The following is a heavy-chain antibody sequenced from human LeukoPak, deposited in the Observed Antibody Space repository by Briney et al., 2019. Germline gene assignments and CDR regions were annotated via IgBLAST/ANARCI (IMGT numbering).Heavy chain of an antibody. CDR2: ISSSSSHI. J-gene: IGHJ4*02. CDR1: GFTFSSYS. D-gene: IGHD3-22*01. Sequence: GGSLRLSCAASGFTFSSYSMNWVRQAPGKGLEWVSSISSSSSHIYYADSVKGRFTISGDNAKNSLYLQMNSLRAEDTAVYYCARTYYYDSIGSNTDYWGQGTLVTVSS. CDR3: ARTYYYDSIGSNTDY. V-gene: IGHV3-21*01.